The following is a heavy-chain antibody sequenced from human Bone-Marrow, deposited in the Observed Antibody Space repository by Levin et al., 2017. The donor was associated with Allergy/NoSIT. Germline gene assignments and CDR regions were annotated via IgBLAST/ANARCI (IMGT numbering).Heavy chain of an antibody. D-gene: IGHD1-26*01. Sequence: GESLKISCAASGFTFSSYGMHWVRQAPGKGLEWVAVIWYDGSNKYYADSVKGRFTISRDNSKNTLYLQMNSLRAEDTAVYYCARAYSGSENFDYWGQGTLVTVSS. CDR1: GFTFSSYG. J-gene: IGHJ4*02. CDR3: ARAYSGSENFDY. CDR2: IWYDGSNK. V-gene: IGHV3-33*01.